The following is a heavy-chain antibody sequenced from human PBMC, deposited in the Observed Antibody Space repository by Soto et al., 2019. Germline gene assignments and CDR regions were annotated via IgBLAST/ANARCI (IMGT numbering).Heavy chain of an antibody. D-gene: IGHD3-3*01. CDR3: ARGRGGYYELHYYYYGMDV. Sequence: ASVKGSCKASGYTLTSYARNWVRQAPGQGLEWMGWINTNTGNPTYAQGFTGRFVFSLDTSVSTAYLQICSLKAEETAVYYCARGRGGYYELHYYYYGMDVWG. CDR1: GYTLTSYA. V-gene: IGHV7-4-1*01. J-gene: IGHJ6*02. CDR2: INTNTGNP.